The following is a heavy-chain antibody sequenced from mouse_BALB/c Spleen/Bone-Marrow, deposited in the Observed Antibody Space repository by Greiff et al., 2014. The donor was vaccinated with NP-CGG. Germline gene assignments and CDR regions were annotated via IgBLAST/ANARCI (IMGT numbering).Heavy chain of an antibody. J-gene: IGHJ1*01. Sequence: EVQLVESGGGLVQPGGSLRLSCATSGFTFTDYYMSWVRQPPGKALEWLGFIRNKANGYTTEYSASVKGRFTISRDNSQSILYLQMHTLRAEDSAAYYCARDEKVGIYRYFDVWGAGTTVTVSS. CDR2: IRNKANGYTT. CDR1: GFTFTDYY. CDR3: ARDEKVGIYRYFDV. D-gene: IGHD1-1*01. V-gene: IGHV7-3*02.